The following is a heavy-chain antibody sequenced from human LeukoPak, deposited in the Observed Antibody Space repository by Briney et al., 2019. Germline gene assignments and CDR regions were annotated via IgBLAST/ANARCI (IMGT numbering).Heavy chain of an antibody. D-gene: IGHD3-3*01. CDR2: ISAYNGNT. CDR1: GFTFTSYG. V-gene: IGHV1-18*01. J-gene: IGHJ4*02. CDR3: ARDGYTYYDFSSGYYTPFDY. Sequence: GASVKVSCKASGFTFTSYGISWVRQAPGQGLEWMGWISAYNGNTNYAQKLQGRVTMTTDTSTSTAYMELRSLRSDDTAVYYCARDGYTYYDFSSGYYTPFDYWGQGTLVTVSS.